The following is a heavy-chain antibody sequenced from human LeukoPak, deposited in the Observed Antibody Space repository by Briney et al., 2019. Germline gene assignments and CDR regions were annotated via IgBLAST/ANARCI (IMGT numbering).Heavy chain of an antibody. CDR3: ASIEPTLFYYDSSGYPDY. D-gene: IGHD3-22*01. Sequence: PGGSLRLSCAASGFTFSSYVMSWVRQAPGKGLEWVSYISSSGSTIYYADSVKGRFTISRDNAKNSLYLQMNSLRAEDTAVYYCASIEPTLFYYDSSGYPDYWGQGTLVTVSS. J-gene: IGHJ4*02. CDR2: ISSSGSTI. CDR1: GFTFSSYV. V-gene: IGHV3-48*04.